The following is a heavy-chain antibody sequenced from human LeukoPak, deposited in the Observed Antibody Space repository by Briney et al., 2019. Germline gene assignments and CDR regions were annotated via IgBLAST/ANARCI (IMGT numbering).Heavy chain of an antibody. D-gene: IGHD2-15*01. CDR3: AKDRDIVVVVAATPFDY. V-gene: IGHV3-23*01. J-gene: IGHJ4*02. CDR1: GFTFSSYA. CDR2: ISGSGGST. Sequence: GGSLRVSCAASGFTFSSYAMSWVRQAPGKGLEWVSAISGSGGSTYYADSVKGRFTISRDNSKNTLYLQMNSLRAEDTAVYYCAKDRDIVVVVAATPFDYWGQGTLVTVSS.